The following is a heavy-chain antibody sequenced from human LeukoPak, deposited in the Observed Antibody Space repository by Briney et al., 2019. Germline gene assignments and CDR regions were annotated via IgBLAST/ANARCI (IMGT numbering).Heavy chain of an antibody. V-gene: IGHV2-70*04. D-gene: IGHD5-18*01. CDR3: ARIRGGNTYGFDY. J-gene: IGHJ4*02. CDR1: AFSPSTPGLR. Sequence: SGPTLANPTQILTLTCTFSAFSPSTPGLRVSWIRQPPGKALEWLARINWDDDKFYSTSLKTRLTICKDTSKNQVVLTMINMDPVDTATYYCARIRGGNTYGFDYWGQGTLVTVSS. CDR2: INWDDDK.